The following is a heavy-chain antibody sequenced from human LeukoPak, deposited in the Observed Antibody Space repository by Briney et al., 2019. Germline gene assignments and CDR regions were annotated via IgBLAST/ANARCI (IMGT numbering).Heavy chain of an antibody. V-gene: IGHV3-23*01. CDR3: AREEKSMTRETSGFDP. CDR2: ISDSGDRT. J-gene: IGHJ5*02. D-gene: IGHD3-10*01. CDR1: GFSFNNYA. Sequence: GGSLRLSCVASGFSFNNYAMSWVRQAPGKGLEWVSTISDSGDRTYYANSVKGRFTTSRDNSKNTQFLQMDSLRAEDTALYFCAREEKSMTRETSGFDPWGQGTLVIVSS.